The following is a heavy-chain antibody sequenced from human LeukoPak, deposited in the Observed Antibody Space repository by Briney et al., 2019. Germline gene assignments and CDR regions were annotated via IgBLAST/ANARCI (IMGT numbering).Heavy chain of an antibody. CDR2: IYTSGTT. J-gene: IGHJ4*02. CDR1: GASISSYY. D-gene: IGHD2-2*01. V-gene: IGHV4-4*07. Sequence: SETLSLTCTVSGASISSYYWTWIRQPAGRGLEWIGRIYTSGTTNYNPSLKSRVTMSVDTSKNQFSLKLSSVTAADTAVYYCARLSADSSSSRGFDYWGQGTLVTVSS. CDR3: ARLSADSSSSRGFDY.